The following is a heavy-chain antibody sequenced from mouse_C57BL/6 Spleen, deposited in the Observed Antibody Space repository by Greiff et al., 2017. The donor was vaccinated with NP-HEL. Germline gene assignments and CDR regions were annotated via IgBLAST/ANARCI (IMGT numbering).Heavy chain of an antibody. J-gene: IGHJ4*01. V-gene: IGHV1-18*01. CDR2: INPNNGGT. Sequence: EVQLQQSGPELVKPGASVKIPCKASGYTFTDYNMDWVKQSHGKSLEWIGDINPNNGGTIYNQKFKGKATLTVDKSSRTAYMELRSLTSEDTAVYYCARRGRGAMDYWGQGTSVTVSS. CDR3: ARRGRGAMDY. D-gene: IGHD1-1*01. CDR1: GYTFTDYN.